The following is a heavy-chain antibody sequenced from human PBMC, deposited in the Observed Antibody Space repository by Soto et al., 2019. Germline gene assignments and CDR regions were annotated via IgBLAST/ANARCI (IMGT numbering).Heavy chain of an antibody. CDR1: GGSIRSGGCY. D-gene: IGHD2-2*01. CDR2: IYYSGST. J-gene: IGHJ5*02. V-gene: IGHV4-30-4*08. CDR3: ARSAVVPAAMNDNWFDP. Sequence: SETLSLTCTVSGGSIRSGGCYWSWIRQPPGKGLEWIGYIYYSGSTYYNPSLKSRVTISVDTSKNQFSLKLSSVTAADTAVYYCARSAVVPAAMNDNWFDPWGQGTLVTVSS.